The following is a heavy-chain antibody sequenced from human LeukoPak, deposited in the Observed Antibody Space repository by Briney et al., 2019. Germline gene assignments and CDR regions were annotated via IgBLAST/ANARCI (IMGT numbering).Heavy chain of an antibody. J-gene: IGHJ2*01. Sequence: GGSLRLSCAASGFTFNNYAMHWVRQAPGKGLEYVSAISNNGVSTYYANSVKGRFTISRDNSKNTLYLQMGSLRAEDMAVYFCAGGGYCSGGSCYSGLRIWYSDLWGRGTLLTVYS. CDR1: GFTFNNYA. CDR2: ISNNGVST. D-gene: IGHD2-15*01. CDR3: AGGGYCSGGSCYSGLRIWYSDL. V-gene: IGHV3-64*01.